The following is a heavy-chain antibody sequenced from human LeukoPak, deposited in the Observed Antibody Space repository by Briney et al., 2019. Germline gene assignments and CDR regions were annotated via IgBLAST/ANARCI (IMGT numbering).Heavy chain of an antibody. V-gene: IGHV4-59*01. Sequence: SETLSLTCTVSGGSISSYYWSWIRQPPGKGLEWIGYIYYSGSTNYNPSLKSRVTISVDTSKNQFSLKLSSVTAADTAVYYCARVGALDAFDIWGQGTMVTVSS. CDR1: GGSISSYY. J-gene: IGHJ3*02. CDR2: IYYSGST. D-gene: IGHD3-10*01. CDR3: ARVGALDAFDI.